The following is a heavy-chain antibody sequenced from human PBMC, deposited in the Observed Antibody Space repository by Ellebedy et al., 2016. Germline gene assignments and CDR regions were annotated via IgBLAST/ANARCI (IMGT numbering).Heavy chain of an antibody. CDR3: ARDYVAAAGGSNWFNP. CDR1: GFTFSSYS. CDR2: ISSSSSYI. J-gene: IGHJ5*02. Sequence: GESLKISXAASGFTFSSYSMNWVRQAPGKGLEWVSSISSSSSYIYYADSVKGRFTISRDNAKNSLYLQMNSLRAEDTAVYYCARDYVAAAGGSNWFNPWGQGTLVTVSS. V-gene: IGHV3-21*01. D-gene: IGHD6-13*01.